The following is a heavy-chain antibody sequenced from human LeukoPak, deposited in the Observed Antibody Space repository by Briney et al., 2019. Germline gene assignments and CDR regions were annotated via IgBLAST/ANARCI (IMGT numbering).Heavy chain of an antibody. V-gene: IGHV1-69*05. CDR2: MIPIFGTA. D-gene: IGHD3-22*01. CDR3: ASAYDSSGYYYGVGDY. J-gene: IGHJ4*02. Sequence: GASVKVSCKASGGTFSSYAISWVRQAPGQGLEWMGGMIPIFGTANYAQKFQGRVTITTDESTSTAYMELSSLRSEDTAVYYCASAYDSSGYYYGVGDYWGQGTLVTVSS. CDR1: GGTFSSYA.